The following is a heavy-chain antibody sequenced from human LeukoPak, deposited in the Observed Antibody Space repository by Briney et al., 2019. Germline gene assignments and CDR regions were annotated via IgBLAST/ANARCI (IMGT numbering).Heavy chain of an antibody. J-gene: IGHJ3*02. D-gene: IGHD5-18*01. CDR1: GGSISSSSYY. Sequence: SETLSLTCIVSGGSISSSSYYWGWIRQPPGKGLEWIGSIYYSGSTYYNPSLKSRVTISVDTSKNQFSLKLSSVTAADTAVYYCARGQLRGYSYANDAFDIWGQGTMVTVSS. CDR3: ARGQLRGYSYANDAFDI. V-gene: IGHV4-39*07. CDR2: IYYSGST.